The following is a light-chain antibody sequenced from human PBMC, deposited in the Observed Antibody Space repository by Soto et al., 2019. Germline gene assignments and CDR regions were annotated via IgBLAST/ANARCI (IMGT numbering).Light chain of an antibody. J-gene: IGLJ1*01. V-gene: IGLV2-11*01. Sequence: QSVLTQPRSVSGSPGQSVTISCTGTSSDVGGYDYVSWYQQHPGKAPQLMIYDVSERPSGVPDRFSGSKSGNTASLTISGLQAEDEADYSCCSYAGSSTYVFGTGTKVTVL. CDR1: SSDVGGYDY. CDR2: DVS. CDR3: CSYAGSSTYV.